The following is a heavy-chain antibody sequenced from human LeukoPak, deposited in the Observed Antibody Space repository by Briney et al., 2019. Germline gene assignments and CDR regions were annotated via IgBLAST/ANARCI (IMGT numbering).Heavy chain of an antibody. J-gene: IGHJ4*02. CDR3: AKDKYDILTGPFDY. V-gene: IGHV3-43*02. CDR2: ISGDGGST. D-gene: IGHD3-9*01. Sequence: GGSLRLSCAASGLTFDDYAMHWVRQAPGKGLEWVSLISGDGGSTYYADSVKGRFTISRDNSKNSLYLLMNSLRTEDTALYYCAKDKYDILTGPFDYWGQGTLVTVSS. CDR1: GLTFDDYA.